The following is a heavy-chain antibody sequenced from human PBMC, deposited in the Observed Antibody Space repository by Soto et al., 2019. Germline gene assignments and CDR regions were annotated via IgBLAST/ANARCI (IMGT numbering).Heavy chain of an antibody. V-gene: IGHV4-59*04. J-gene: IGHJ6*02. CDR3: ARRIAVAGNLAGYYYYGMDV. CDR2: IYYSGST. CDR1: GGSISSYY. Sequence: SETLSLTCTVSGGSISSYYWSWIRQPPGKGLEWIGYIYYSGSTYYNPSLKSRVTISVDTSKNQFSLKLSSVTAADTAVYYCARRIAVAGNLAGYYYYGMDVWGQGTTVTVSS. D-gene: IGHD6-19*01.